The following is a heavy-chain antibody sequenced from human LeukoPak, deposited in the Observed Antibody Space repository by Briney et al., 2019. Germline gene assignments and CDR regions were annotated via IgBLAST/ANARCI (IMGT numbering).Heavy chain of an antibody. CDR1: GITLSSYA. CDR3: AAGYGSMDY. Sequence: GGSLRLSCAASGITLSSYAMHWVRQAPGKGPEWVALILYDGSVKYDADSVKGRFTISRDNSKNTLYLEMNNLRVEDTALYYCAAGYGSMDYWDQGTQVTVSS. J-gene: IGHJ4*02. D-gene: IGHD2-15*01. V-gene: IGHV3-30*17. CDR2: ILYDGSVK.